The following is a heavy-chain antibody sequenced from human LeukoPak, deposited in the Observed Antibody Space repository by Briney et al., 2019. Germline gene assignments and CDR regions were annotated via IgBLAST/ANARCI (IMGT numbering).Heavy chain of an antibody. D-gene: IGHD5-24*01. CDR1: GFTFSNYG. CDR2: IRFDGTSK. Sequence: GSLRLSCAASGFTFSNYGMHWVRQAPGKGLEWVAFIRFDGTSKYYADSVKGRFTISRDNSQNTLYLQMNSLRAEDTAVYYCAKSGYNRFDYWGQGTLVTVSS. V-gene: IGHV3-30*02. CDR3: AKSGYNRFDY. J-gene: IGHJ4*02.